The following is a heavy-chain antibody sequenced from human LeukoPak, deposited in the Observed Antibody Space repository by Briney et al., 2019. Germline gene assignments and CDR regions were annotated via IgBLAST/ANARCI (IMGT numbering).Heavy chain of an antibody. CDR1: GGSIRGYY. V-gene: IGHV4-4*08. CDR3: ARERDYSYYFDY. J-gene: IGHJ4*02. CDR2: IYSSGST. D-gene: IGHD4-17*01. Sequence: SETLSLTCNVSGGSIRGYYWSWIRQPPGKGLEWIGYIYSSGSTNYSPSLKGRVTMSVDTSKNQFALKLRSVTASDTAVYYCARERDYSYYFDYWGQGVLVTVSS.